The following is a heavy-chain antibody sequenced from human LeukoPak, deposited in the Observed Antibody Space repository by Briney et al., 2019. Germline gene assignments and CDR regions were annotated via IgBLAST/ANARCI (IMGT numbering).Heavy chain of an antibody. J-gene: IGHJ4*02. CDR3: AKDRGIISDY. CDR2: ISGSGDST. CDR1: GFTFSSYG. D-gene: IGHD3-10*01. V-gene: IGHV3-23*01. Sequence: GGSLRLSCAASGFTFSSYGMSWVRQAPGKGLEWVSAISGSGDSTYYADSVKGRFTISRDNSKNTLYLQMNSLRAEDTAVYYCAKDRGIISDYWGQGTLVTVSS.